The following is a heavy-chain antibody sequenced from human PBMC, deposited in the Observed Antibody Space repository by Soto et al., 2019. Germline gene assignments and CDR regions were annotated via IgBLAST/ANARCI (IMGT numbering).Heavy chain of an antibody. CDR1: GYTFTGYY. D-gene: IGHD1-7*01. CDR3: PRDNWNYDLYYYYVMYF. V-gene: IGHV1-2*02. Sequence: GASXKVSCKASGYTFTGYYMHWGRQAPGQGLEWMGWINPNSGGTNYAQKVQGRGTMTRDTAISTAYMELSRLRSDDTAVYYCPRDNWNYDLYYYYVMYFWGQGTTVTVS. J-gene: IGHJ6*02. CDR2: INPNSGGT.